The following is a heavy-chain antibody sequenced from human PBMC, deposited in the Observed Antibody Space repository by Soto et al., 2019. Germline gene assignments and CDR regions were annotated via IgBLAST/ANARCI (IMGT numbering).Heavy chain of an antibody. D-gene: IGHD3-10*01. J-gene: IGHJ6*02. CDR1: GFTFSSYG. CDR3: ARETPLGELGAMDV. V-gene: IGHV3-33*01. CDR2: ISYDGSNK. Sequence: QVQLVESGGGVVQPGRSLRLSCAASGFTFSSYGMHWVRQAPGKGLEWVAVISYDGSNKYYADSVKGRFTISRDNSKNTLYLQMNSLRAEDTAVYYCARETPLGELGAMDVWGQGTTVTVSS.